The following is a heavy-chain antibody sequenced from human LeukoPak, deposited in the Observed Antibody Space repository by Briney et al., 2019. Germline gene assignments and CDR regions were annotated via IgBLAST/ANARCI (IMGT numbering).Heavy chain of an antibody. J-gene: IGHJ4*02. CDR2: IIPIFGTA. CDR1: GGTFSSYA. V-gene: IGHV1-69*13. CDR3: ARGLAYCGGDCYFYYFDY. Sequence: ASVKVSCKASGGTFSSYAISWVRQAPGQGLEWVGGIIPIFGTANYAQKFQGRVTITADESTSTAYMELSSLRSEDTAVYYCARGLAYCGGDCYFYYFDYWGQGTLVTVSS. D-gene: IGHD2-21*02.